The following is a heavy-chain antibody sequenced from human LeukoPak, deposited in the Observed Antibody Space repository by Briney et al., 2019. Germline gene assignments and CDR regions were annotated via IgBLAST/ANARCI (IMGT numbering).Heavy chain of an antibody. Sequence: GGSLRLSCAASGFTFSSYWMSWVRQAPGKGLEWVANIKQDGSEKYYVDSVKGRFTISRDNAKNSLYLQMNSLRAEDTAVYYCASAPRSSFPPYYYYMDVWGKGTTVTVSS. CDR3: ASAPRSSFPPYYYYMDV. CDR2: IKQDGSEK. D-gene: IGHD6-6*01. V-gene: IGHV3-7*01. J-gene: IGHJ6*03. CDR1: GFTFSSYW.